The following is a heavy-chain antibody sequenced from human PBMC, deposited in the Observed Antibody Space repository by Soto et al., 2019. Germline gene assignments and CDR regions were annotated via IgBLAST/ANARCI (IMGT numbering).Heavy chain of an antibody. V-gene: IGHV4-4*02. CDR1: GVSISTSNW. CDR2: IYHSGST. D-gene: IGHD3-3*01. Sequence: SETLSLTCAVSGVSISTSNWWSCVRQPPGKGLEWIGEIYHSGSTNYNPSLKSRVTILVDKSKNQFSLNLSSVTAADTAVYYCARTTPEWLLTFDNWGQGTLVTVSS. J-gene: IGHJ4*02. CDR3: ARTTPEWLLTFDN.